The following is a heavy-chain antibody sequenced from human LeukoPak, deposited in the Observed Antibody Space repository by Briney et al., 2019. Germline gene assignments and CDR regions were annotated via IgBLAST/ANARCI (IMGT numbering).Heavy chain of an antibody. CDR1: VFTFSKYW. Sequence: PGGSLRLSCAASVFTFSKYWMHWVRQAPGKGLVWVSRINGDGSITTHADSVKGRFTISRDNAKNSLCLQMTSLRAEDTAVYYCARFGMGTTSFDYWGQGTLVTVSS. V-gene: IGHV3-74*01. D-gene: IGHD1-7*01. CDR3: ARFGMGTTSFDY. CDR2: INGDGSIT. J-gene: IGHJ4*02.